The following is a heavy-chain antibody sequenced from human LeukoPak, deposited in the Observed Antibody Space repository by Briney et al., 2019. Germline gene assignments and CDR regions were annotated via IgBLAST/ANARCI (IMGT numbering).Heavy chain of an antibody. Sequence: GGSPRLSCATSGFTLSSLNMNWVRQAPGKGLEWVSYISSRGSSIYYADSVKGRFTISRDNAKNSLYLQMDSLRDDDTAVYYCARTYNSGWYFDYWGQGTLVTVSS. V-gene: IGHV3-48*02. CDR2: ISSRGSSI. CDR1: GFTLSSLN. D-gene: IGHD6-19*01. CDR3: ARTYNSGWYFDY. J-gene: IGHJ4*02.